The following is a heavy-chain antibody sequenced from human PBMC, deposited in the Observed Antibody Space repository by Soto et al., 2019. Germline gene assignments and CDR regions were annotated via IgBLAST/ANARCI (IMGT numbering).Heavy chain of an antibody. CDR2: IYYSGSA. D-gene: IGHD6-6*01. CDR1: GGSISSSDYY. CDR3: ARERPDGARLDP. V-gene: IGHV4-39*02. J-gene: IGHJ5*02. Sequence: SETLSLTCTVSGGSISSSDYYWGWIRQPPGKGLEWIGNIYYSGSASYNPSLKSRVTISVDTSKNQVSLKLSSVTAADTAVYYCARERPDGARLDPWGQGTLVTVSS.